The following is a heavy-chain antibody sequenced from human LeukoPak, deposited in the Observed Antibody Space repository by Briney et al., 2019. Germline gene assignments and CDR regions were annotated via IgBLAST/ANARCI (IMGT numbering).Heavy chain of an antibody. D-gene: IGHD1-1*01. J-gene: IGHJ4*02. Sequence: GGSLRLSCAVSGFTFSTYWMSWVRQAPGKGLEWVAIIKRDGSEIHYVDSVKGRFTISRDNAKNSLYLQMNSLRAEDTALYYCARVKMRPGTTATTGGVEDYWGQGTLVTVSS. CDR2: IKRDGSEI. CDR3: ARVKMRPGTTATTGGVEDY. V-gene: IGHV3-7*01. CDR1: GFTFSTYW.